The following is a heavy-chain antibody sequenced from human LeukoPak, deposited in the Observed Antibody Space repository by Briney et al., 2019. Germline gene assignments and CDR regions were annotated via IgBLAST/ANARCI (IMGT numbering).Heavy chain of an antibody. V-gene: IGHV3-30*18. CDR3: AKAKLGSSGFGFGY. Sequence: GRSLRLSCAASGFTFSSYGMHWVRQAPGKGLEWVAVISYDGSNKYYADSVKGRFTISRDNSQTPLYLQMNSLRAEDTAVYYCAKAKLGSSGFGFGYWGQGTLVTVSS. J-gene: IGHJ4*02. CDR2: ISYDGSNK. CDR1: GFTFSSYG. D-gene: IGHD3-22*01.